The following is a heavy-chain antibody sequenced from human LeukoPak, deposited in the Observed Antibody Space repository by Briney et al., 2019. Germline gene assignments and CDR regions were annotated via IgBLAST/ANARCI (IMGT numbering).Heavy chain of an antibody. V-gene: IGHV3-23*01. CDR2: ISSSGGNT. Sequence: PGGSLRLSCAASGFTFSSYAMSWVRQAPGKGLEWVSSISSSGGNTYCADSVKGRFTISRDNSKNTLYMQMNSLRAEDTAVHYCAKLVTHFDYWGQGTLVTVSS. J-gene: IGHJ4*02. CDR3: AKLVTHFDY. CDR1: GFTFSSYA. D-gene: IGHD4-23*01.